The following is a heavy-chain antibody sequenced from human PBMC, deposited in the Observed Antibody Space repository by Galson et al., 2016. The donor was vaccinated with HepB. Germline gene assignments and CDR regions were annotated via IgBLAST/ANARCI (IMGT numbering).Heavy chain of an antibody. CDR2: LSGSGGDT. Sequence: SLRLSCAASGFTFSSYAMAWVRQAPGKGREWVSSLSGSGGDTYYADSVKGRVTISRDHSKNMMYLQMNSLRDEDMAVYYGARNPEVNIILQRWGQGTLVTVSS. V-gene: IGHV3-23*01. D-gene: IGHD2/OR15-2a*01. J-gene: IGHJ1*01. CDR1: GFTFSSYA. CDR3: ARNPEVNIILQR.